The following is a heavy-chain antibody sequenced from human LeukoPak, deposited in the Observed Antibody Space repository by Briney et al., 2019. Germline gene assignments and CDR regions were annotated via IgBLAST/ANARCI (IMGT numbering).Heavy chain of an antibody. D-gene: IGHD5-18*01. CDR1: GFAFSSYA. Sequence: GRSLRLSCAASGFAFSSYAMSWVRQAPGKGLEWVPAISGSGGSTYYADSVKGRFTISRDNSENTLYLQMNSLRAEDTAVYYCAKDVGYSYGYTSYFDYWGQGTLVTVSS. CDR2: ISGSGGST. J-gene: IGHJ4*02. CDR3: AKDVGYSYGYTSYFDY. V-gene: IGHV3-23*01.